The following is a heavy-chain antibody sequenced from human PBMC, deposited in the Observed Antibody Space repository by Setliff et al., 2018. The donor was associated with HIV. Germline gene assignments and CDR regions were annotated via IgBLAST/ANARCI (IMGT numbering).Heavy chain of an antibody. Sequence: ASVKVSCKASGYIFTGDYIHWVRQAPGQGFEWMGWINPNTGETHYAQGFQGGVTITTDTYISTAYLELTSLRSDDTAVYYCVRGVTRDISGYYRDEYFQHWGQGTPVTVSS. V-gene: IGHV1-2*02. CDR1: GYIFTGDY. J-gene: IGHJ1*01. CDR2: INPNTGET. D-gene: IGHD3-22*01. CDR3: VRGVTRDISGYYRDEYFQH.